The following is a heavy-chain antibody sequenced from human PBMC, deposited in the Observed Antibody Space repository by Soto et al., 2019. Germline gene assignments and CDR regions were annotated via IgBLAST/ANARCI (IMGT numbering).Heavy chain of an antibody. V-gene: IGHV2-26*01. CDR3: ARILFGRSVAGGYFYMDV. Sequence: HVTLKESGPVLVKPTETLTLTCTVSEFSLSNGKVGVSWIRQPPGKALEWLAHIFSNDEKSYRTSLKSRLTISEDTSKSQVVLTMTNVDPVDTATYYCARILFGRSVAGGYFYMDVWGKGTTVTVSS. CDR1: EFSLSNGKVG. D-gene: IGHD6-19*01. J-gene: IGHJ6*03. CDR2: IFSNDEK.